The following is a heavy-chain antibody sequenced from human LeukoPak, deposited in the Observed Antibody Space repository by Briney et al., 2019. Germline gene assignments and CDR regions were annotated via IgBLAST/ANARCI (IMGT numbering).Heavy chain of an antibody. J-gene: IGHJ4*02. CDR3: ARALTAARYCSGGSCYDD. CDR1: GGTFSSYA. V-gene: IGHV1-69*13. Sequence: GASVKVSCKASGGTFSSYAISWVRQAPGQGLEWMGRIIPIFGTANYAQKFQGRVTITADESTSTAYMELSSLRSEDTAVYYCARALTAARYCSGGSCYDDWGQGTLVTVSS. D-gene: IGHD2-15*01. CDR2: IIPIFGTA.